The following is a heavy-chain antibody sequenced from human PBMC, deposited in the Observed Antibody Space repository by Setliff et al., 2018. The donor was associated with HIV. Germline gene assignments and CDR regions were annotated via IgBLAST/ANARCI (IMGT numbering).Heavy chain of an antibody. CDR3: ARVHSSSWYYFDY. V-gene: IGHV4-59*01. CDR1: GGSISSYY. J-gene: IGHJ4*02. D-gene: IGHD6-13*01. CDR2: IYYSGST. Sequence: SETLSLTCTVSGGSISSYYWSWIRQPPGKGLEWIGYIYYSGSTNYNPSLKSRVTISVDTAKNQFSLKLSSVTAADTAVYYCARVHSSSWYYFDYWGQGTLVTVSS.